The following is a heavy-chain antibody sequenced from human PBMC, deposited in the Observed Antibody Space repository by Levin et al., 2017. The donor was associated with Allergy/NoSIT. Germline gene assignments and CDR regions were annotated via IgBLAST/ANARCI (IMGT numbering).Heavy chain of an antibody. D-gene: IGHD3-16*01. CDR1: GFTFSGYG. CDR2: IFYDGSNE. V-gene: IGHV3-30*18. Sequence: QTGGSLRLSCAASGFTFSGYGMHWVRQAPGRGLEWVAVIFYDGSNEYYADSVKGRFSISRDNSKNTLYLQMNSLRPEDTAVYYCAKRGDIMSPNGGNNLDYWGQGTLVTVSS. J-gene: IGHJ4*02. CDR3: AKRGDIMSPNGGNNLDY.